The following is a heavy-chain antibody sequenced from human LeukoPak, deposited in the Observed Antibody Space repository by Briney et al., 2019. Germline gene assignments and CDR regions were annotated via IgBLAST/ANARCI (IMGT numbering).Heavy chain of an antibody. J-gene: IGHJ4*02. CDR3: ARTYSSSDEFDY. CDR2: INPSGGNA. V-gene: IGHV1-46*01. CDR1: GYTFTNYY. D-gene: IGHD6-13*01. Sequence: ASVKVSCKASGYTFTNYYIHWARQAPGQGLEWMGVINPSGGNADYAQKFQGRVAMTRDTSTSRVYMEVSSPRSEDTAVYYCARTYSSSDEFDYWGQGTLVTVSS.